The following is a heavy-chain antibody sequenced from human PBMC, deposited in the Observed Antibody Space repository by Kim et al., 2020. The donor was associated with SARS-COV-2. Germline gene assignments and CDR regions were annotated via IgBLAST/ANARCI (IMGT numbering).Heavy chain of an antibody. J-gene: IGHJ2*01. V-gene: IGHV4-39*01. CDR1: GGSISSSSYY. Sequence: SETLSLTCTVSGGSISSSSYYWGWIRQPPGKGLEWIGSIYYSGSTYYNPSLKSRVTISVDTSKNQFSLKLSSVTAADTAVYYCARLVKSSSWWRFGWYFDLWGRGTLVTVSS. CDR3: ARLVKSSSWWRFGWYFDL. CDR2: IYYSGST. D-gene: IGHD6-13*01.